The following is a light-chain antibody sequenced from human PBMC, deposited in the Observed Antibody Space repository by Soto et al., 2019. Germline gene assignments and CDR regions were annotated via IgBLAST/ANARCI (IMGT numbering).Light chain of an antibody. CDR2: GNS. CDR1: SPNIGAGYD. CDR3: QSYDSSLSVYV. V-gene: IGLV1-40*01. Sequence: QSVLTQPPSVSGAPGQRVTISCTGSSPNIGAGYDVHWYQQLPETAPKLLIYGNSNRPSGVPDRFSGSKSGTSASLAITGLQAEDEADYYCQSYDSSLSVYVFGTGTQLTVL. J-gene: IGLJ1*01.